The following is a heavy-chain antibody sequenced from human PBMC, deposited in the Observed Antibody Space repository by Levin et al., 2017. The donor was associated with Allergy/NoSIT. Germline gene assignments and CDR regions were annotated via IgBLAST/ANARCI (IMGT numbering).Heavy chain of an antibody. CDR3: ARDHSGSYFHNQPGGH. Sequence: PGGSLRLSCTASGFTFSSYAMHWVRQGPGKGLEWVGVISYDGSKESYVDSVKGRFTISRDNSKSTVYLQMSSLRAEDSAVYYCARDHSGSYFHNQPGGHWGQGTLVTVSS. CDR2: ISYDGSKE. D-gene: IGHD3-10*01. CDR1: GFTFSSYA. J-gene: IGHJ4*02. V-gene: IGHV3-30*04.